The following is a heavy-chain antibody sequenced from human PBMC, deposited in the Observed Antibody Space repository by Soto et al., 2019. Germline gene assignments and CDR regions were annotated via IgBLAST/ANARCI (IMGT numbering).Heavy chain of an antibody. D-gene: IGHD1-1*01. V-gene: IGHV3-23*01. Sequence: SGGSLRLSCAASGFTFSNYAMSWVRQAPGKGLEWVSAISSTSDNTYYADSVKGRFAISRDNSKNTLCLQMNSLRAEDTAVYYCAKAAVNWNDADAFDIWGQGTMVTVS. CDR3: AKAAVNWNDADAFDI. J-gene: IGHJ3*02. CDR1: GFTFSNYA. CDR2: ISSTSDNT.